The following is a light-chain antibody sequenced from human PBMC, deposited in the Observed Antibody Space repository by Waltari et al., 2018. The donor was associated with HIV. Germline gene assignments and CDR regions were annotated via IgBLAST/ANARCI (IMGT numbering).Light chain of an antibody. V-gene: IGKV3-20*01. Sequence: EIVLTQSPGTLSLSPGERATLSCRASQSVSSSYLACYQQKPGQAPRLLIYGASSRATGIPDRFSGSGSGTDFTLTISRLEPEDVAVYYCQQFYGAVYTFGQGTRLEIK. CDR1: QSVSSSY. CDR3: QQFYGAVYT. J-gene: IGKJ2*01. CDR2: GAS.